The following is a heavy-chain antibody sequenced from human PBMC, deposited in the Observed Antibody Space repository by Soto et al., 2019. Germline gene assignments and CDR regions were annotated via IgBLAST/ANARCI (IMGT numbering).Heavy chain of an antibody. CDR1: GYTFTGYY. CDR3: ARDISDFWSGYYFSRATHNNWLDP. V-gene: IGHV1-2*04. Sequence: ASVKVSCKASGYTFTGYYMHLVRQAPGQGLEWMGWINPNSGGTNYAQKFQGWVTMTRDTSISTAYMELSRLRSDDTAVYYCARDISDFWSGYYFSRATHNNWLDPCGQGTLVTVSS. D-gene: IGHD3-3*01. J-gene: IGHJ5*02. CDR2: INPNSGGT.